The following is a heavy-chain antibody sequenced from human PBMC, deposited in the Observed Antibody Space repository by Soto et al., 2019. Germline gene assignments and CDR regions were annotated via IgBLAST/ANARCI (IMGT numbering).Heavy chain of an antibody. J-gene: IGHJ6*02. CDR3: ARDLRLRDHYDGYYYYGMDV. CDR2: IYYSGST. D-gene: IGHD4-17*01. V-gene: IGHV4-59*01. Sequence: SETLSPTCTVPGGPISSYYWSWIRQPPGKGLEWIGYIYYSGSTNYNPSLKSRVTISVDTSKNQFSLKLSSATAADTAVYYCARDLRLRDHYDGYYYYGMDVWGQGTTVTVSS. CDR1: GGPISSYY.